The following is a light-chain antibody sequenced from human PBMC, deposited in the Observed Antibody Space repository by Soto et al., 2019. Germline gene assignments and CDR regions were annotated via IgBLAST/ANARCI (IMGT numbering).Light chain of an antibody. V-gene: IGKV3-15*01. CDR3: QQYKNWPPIT. J-gene: IGKJ5*01. CDR2: GAS. Sequence: VLTQSPGTLSFSPVEGATLSFSAIQSFSSSYLAWYQQKPGQAPRLLIYGASSRATGIPARFSGSGSGTEFALTISSLQSEDFALYYCQQYKNWPPITFGQGTRLEIK. CDR1: QSFSSSY.